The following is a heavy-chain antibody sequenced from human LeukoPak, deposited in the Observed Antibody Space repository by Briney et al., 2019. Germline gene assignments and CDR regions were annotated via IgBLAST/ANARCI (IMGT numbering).Heavy chain of an antibody. CDR3: ARDSGGLLWFGEFSYFDY. V-gene: IGHV3-7*01. CDR2: IKQDGSEK. J-gene: IGHJ4*02. Sequence: GGSLRLSCAASGFTFSSYWMSWVRQAPGKGLEWVANIKQDGSEKYYVDSVKGRFTISRDNAKNSLYLQMNSLRAEDTAVYYCARDSGGLLWFGEFSYFDYWGQGTLVTVSS. D-gene: IGHD3-10*01. CDR1: GFTFSSYW.